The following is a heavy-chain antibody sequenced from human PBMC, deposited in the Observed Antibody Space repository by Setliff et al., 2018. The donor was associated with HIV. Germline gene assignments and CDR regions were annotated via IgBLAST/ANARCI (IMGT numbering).Heavy chain of an antibody. Sequence: SGPTLVNPTETLTLTCTVSGFSLSNTTMGVSWIRQPPGKALEWIGYIYYSGNSYYNPSLKSRVTLSVDTSKNQFSLKVNSVTAADTAVYYCAREVNIPVRGITDDAFDIWGQGTRVTVS. D-gene: IGHD3-10*01. CDR3: AREVNIPVRGITDDAFDI. CDR1: GFSLSNTTMG. J-gene: IGHJ3*02. V-gene: IGHV4-30-4*08. CDR2: IYYSGNS.